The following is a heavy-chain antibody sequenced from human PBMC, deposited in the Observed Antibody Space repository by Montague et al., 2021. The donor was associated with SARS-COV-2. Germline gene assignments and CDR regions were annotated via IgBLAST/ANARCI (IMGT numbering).Heavy chain of an antibody. V-gene: IGHV4-59*01. D-gene: IGHD1-26*01. CDR2: IYYSGSA. Sequence: SETLSLTCTVSGGSINSYYWSWIRQPPGKGLEWIGHIYYSGSANYSPSFKSRVTISVDTSKDQFSLRLSSVTAADTAVYYCARTPYSRPLPDYWGQGALVTVSS. CDR3: ARTPYSRPLPDY. CDR1: GGSINSYY. J-gene: IGHJ4*02.